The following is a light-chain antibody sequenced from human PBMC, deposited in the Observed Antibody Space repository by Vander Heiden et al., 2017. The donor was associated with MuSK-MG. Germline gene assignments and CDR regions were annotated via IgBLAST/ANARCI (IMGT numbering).Light chain of an antibody. CDR2: WAS. CDR3: QQDDNTLFT. CDR1: QSVLYSSNNRNY. J-gene: IGKJ3*01. Sequence: DIVMTQSPDSLAVSLGERATINCKSSQSVLYSSNNRNYLAWFQQKPGQPPKLLIYWASTRESGVPDRFSGSGSGTDFTLTITSLQAEDVAVYYCQQDDNTLFTFGHGTKVDIK. V-gene: IGKV4-1*01.